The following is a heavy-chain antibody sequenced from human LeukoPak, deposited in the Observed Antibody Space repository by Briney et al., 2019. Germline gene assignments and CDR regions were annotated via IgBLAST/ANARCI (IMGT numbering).Heavy chain of an antibody. CDR1: GGSISSYY. V-gene: IGHV4-59*01. CDR3: ARGVYIAAAQYAY. CDR2: IYYSGTT. D-gene: IGHD6-13*01. Sequence: SETLSLTCTVSGGSISSYYWSWIRQPPGKGLEWVGYIYYSGTTKYNPSLKSRVSISVDTSKNQFSLRLSSVTAADTAVYYCARGVYIAAAQYAYWGQGTLVTVSS. J-gene: IGHJ4*02.